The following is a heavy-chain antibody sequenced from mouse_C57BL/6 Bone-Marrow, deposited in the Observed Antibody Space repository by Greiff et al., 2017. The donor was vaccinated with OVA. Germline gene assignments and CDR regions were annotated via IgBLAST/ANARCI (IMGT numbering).Heavy chain of an antibody. CDR2: ISYDGSN. J-gene: IGHJ4*01. CDR1: GYSITSGYY. D-gene: IGHD2-5*01. Sequence: EVQLQESGPGLVKPSQSLSLTCSVTGYSITSGYYWNWIRQFPGNKLEWMGYISYDGSNNYNPSLKNRISITRDTSKNQFFLKLNSVTTEDTATYYCARRGYYSNYYAMDYWGQGTSVTVSS. CDR3: ARRGYYSNYYAMDY. V-gene: IGHV3-6*01.